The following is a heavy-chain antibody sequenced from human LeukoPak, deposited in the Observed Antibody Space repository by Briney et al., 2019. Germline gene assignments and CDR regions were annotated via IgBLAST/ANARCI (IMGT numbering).Heavy chain of an antibody. CDR1: GFTFSSYW. J-gene: IGHJ4*02. D-gene: IGHD3-3*01. CDR2: IKQDGSEK. V-gene: IGHV3-7*03. Sequence: PGGSLRLSCAAPGFTFSSYWMSWVRQAPGKGLEWVANIKQDGSEKYYVDSVKGRFTISRDNAKNSLYLQMNSLRAEDTAVYYCAREGTVIIVDYWGQGTLVTVSS. CDR3: AREGTVIIVDY.